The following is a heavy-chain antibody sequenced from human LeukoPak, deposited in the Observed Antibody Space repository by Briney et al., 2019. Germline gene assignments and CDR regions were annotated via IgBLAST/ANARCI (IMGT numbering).Heavy chain of an antibody. CDR3: ARGRYCSADICSGGDAFDI. D-gene: IGHD2-15*01. J-gene: IGHJ3*02. Sequence: PSETLSLTCTVSGGSISSHFWSWIRQPPGKGLEWIGYIYYSGTTYYNPSLKSRVTISVDTSKNQFSLKLSSVTAADTAVYYCARGRYCSADICSGGDAFDIWGQGTMVSVSS. V-gene: IGHV4-59*11. CDR2: IYYSGTT. CDR1: GGSISSHF.